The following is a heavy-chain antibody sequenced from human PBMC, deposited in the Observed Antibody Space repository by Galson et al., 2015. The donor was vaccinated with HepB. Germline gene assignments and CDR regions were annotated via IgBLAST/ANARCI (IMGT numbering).Heavy chain of an antibody. CDR1: GFTFSSYA. D-gene: IGHD1-14*01. CDR2: ISGSGGST. J-gene: IGHJ6*03. V-gene: IGHV3-23*01. Sequence: SLRLSCAASGFTFSSYAMSWVRQAPGKGLEWVSAISGSGGSTYYADSVKGRFTISRDNSKNTLYLQMNSLRAEDTAVYYYTTDPLRYEAYYYYYMDVWGKGTTVTVSS. CDR3: TTDPLRYEAYYYYYMDV.